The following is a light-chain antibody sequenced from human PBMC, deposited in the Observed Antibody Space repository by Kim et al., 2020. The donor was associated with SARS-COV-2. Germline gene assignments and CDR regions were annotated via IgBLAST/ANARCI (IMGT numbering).Light chain of an antibody. CDR2: RND. V-gene: IGLV1-44*01. CDR3: ASWDDSLKGVV. J-gene: IGLJ2*01. CDR1: SSNIGGNT. Sequence: QSVLTQPPSASGTPGRRVTISCTGSSSNIGGNTVTWYQQLPGTAPKVLIYRNDERPSGVPDRFSGSKSGTSASLAISGLQSEDEADYHCASWDDSLKGVVFGGGTKVTVL.